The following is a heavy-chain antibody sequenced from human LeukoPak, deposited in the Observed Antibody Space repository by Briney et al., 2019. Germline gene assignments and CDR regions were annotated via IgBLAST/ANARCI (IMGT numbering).Heavy chain of an antibody. CDR3: AASPDYYDSSGYSYYFDY. CDR1: GFTFDDYG. Sequence: PGGSLRLSCAASGFTFDDYGMSWVRQAPGKGLEWVSGINWNGGSTGYADSVKGRFTISRDNAKNSLYLQMNSLRAEDTALYYCAASPDYYDSSGYSYYFDYWGQGTLVTVSS. V-gene: IGHV3-20*04. D-gene: IGHD3-22*01. CDR2: INWNGGST. J-gene: IGHJ4*02.